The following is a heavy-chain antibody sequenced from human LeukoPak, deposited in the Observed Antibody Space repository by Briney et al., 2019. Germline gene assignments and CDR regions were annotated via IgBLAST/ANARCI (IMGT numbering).Heavy chain of an antibody. V-gene: IGHV3-49*04. CDR3: TRDTSGYDFVDFDY. CDR1: GFTFGDYA. D-gene: IGHD5-12*01. Sequence: PGRSLRLSCTASGFTFGDYAMSWVRQAPGKGLEWVGFIRSKACGGTTEYAASVKGRFTISRDDSKSIAYLQMNSLKTEDTAVYYCTRDTSGYDFVDFDYRGQGTLVTVSS. J-gene: IGHJ4*02. CDR2: IRSKACGGTT.